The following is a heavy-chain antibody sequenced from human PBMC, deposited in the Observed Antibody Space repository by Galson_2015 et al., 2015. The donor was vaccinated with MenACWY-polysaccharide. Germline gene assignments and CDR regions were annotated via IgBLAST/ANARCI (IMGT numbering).Heavy chain of an antibody. Sequence: SLRLSCAASGFTFNNYWMSWVRQAPGKEPEWVANIRQDGCEMYYVDSVKGRFTISRDNAKDSLFLQMNSLRAEDTAVYYCARDKAVGATHFDYWGRGTLVTVSS. CDR3: ARDKAVGATHFDY. V-gene: IGHV3-7*01. D-gene: IGHD1-26*01. CDR1: GFTFNNYW. CDR2: IRQDGCEM. J-gene: IGHJ4*02.